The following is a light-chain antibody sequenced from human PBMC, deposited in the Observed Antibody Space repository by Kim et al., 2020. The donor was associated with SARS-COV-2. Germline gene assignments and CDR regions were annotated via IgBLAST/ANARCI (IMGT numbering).Light chain of an antibody. CDR1: NIGSKD. J-gene: IGLJ2*01. Sequence: ALGQTARITGGGNNIGSKDVHWYQQKPGQAPVLVIYRYSNRPSGIPERFSGSNSGNTATLTISRAQAGDEADYYCQVWDSSTVVFGGGTQLTVL. CDR3: QVWDSSTVV. V-gene: IGLV3-9*01. CDR2: RYS.